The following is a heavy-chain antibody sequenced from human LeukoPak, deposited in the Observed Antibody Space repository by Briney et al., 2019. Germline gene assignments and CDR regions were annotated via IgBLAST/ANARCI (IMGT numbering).Heavy chain of an antibody. CDR3: AGEDNRWGYPAFDN. D-gene: IGHD2/OR15-2a*01. CDR1: GYTFTGYY. V-gene: IGHV1-2*06. Sequence: ASVKVSCKASGYTFTGYYIHWVRQAPGQGLEWMGRINPNNGGTNYAQKFQGRVTMTRDMSMSTAYMELSRLRSVDTAVYYCAGEDNRWGYPAFDNWGQGKMVTVP. CDR2: INPNNGGT. J-gene: IGHJ3*02.